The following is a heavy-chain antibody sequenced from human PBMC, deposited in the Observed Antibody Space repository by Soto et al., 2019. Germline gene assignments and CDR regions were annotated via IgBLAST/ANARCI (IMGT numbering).Heavy chain of an antibody. D-gene: IGHD6-19*01. CDR2: IYSSGST. Sequence: EVQLVESGGGLVQPGGSLRLSCAASGFTVTSSYISWVRQAPGKRLEWVSTIYSSGSTYYADSVRGRFLISRDISENTVDLQMNSLTVEDTAVYYCAREASGSGWWSQGSFESWGQGTLVTVSS. CDR3: AREASGSGWWSQGSFES. J-gene: IGHJ5*01. CDR1: GFTVTSSY. V-gene: IGHV3-66*01.